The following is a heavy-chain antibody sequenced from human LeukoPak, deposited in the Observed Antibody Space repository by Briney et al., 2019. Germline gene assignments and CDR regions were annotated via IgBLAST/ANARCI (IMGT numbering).Heavy chain of an antibody. V-gene: IGHV4-59*01. D-gene: IGHD3-10*01. J-gene: IGHJ3*02. CDR2: IYYSGYT. CDR3: ARDRLAGTYYGSGSYYTGDAFDI. Sequence: SETLSLTCTVSGGSISSYYWSWIRQPPGKGLEYIGYIYYSGYTNYNPSLKSRVTISVDTSKNQFSLKLSSVTAADTAVYYCARDRLAGTYYGSGSYYTGDAFDIWGQGTMVTVSS. CDR1: GGSISSYY.